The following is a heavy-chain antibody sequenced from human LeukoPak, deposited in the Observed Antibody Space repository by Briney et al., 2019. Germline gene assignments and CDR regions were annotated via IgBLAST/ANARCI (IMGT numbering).Heavy chain of an antibody. J-gene: IGHJ4*02. CDR1: GFTFSSYE. CDR2: ISSSGSTI. Sequence: PGGSLRLSCAASGFTFSSYEMNWVRQAPGKGLEWVSYISSSGSTIYYADSVKGRFTISRDNAKNSLYLQMNSLKTEDTAVYYCATGGSSGWTFNYWGQGTLVTVSS. D-gene: IGHD6-19*01. CDR3: ATGGSSGWTFNY. V-gene: IGHV3-48*03.